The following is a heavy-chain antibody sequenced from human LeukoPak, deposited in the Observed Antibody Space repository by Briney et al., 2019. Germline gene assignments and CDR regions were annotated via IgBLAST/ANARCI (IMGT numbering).Heavy chain of an antibody. Sequence: SETLSLTCTVSGGSISSYYWSWIRQPPGKGLEWIGYIYYSGSTNYNPSLKSRVTISVDTSKNQFSLKLSSVTAADTAVYYCANKYCSSTTCAIGLDDYWGQGTLVTVSS. V-gene: IGHV4-59*08. J-gene: IGHJ4*02. CDR2: IYYSGST. CDR1: GGSISSYY. D-gene: IGHD2-2*01. CDR3: ANKYCSSTTCAIGLDDY.